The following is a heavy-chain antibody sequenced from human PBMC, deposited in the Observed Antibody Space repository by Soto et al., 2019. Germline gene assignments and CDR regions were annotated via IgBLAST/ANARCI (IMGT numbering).Heavy chain of an antibody. CDR3: ASDPFGVVTVDSGVYYYYYGMDV. CDR2: IYYSGST. J-gene: IGHJ6*02. CDR1: GGSISSSSYY. V-gene: IGHV4-39*01. Sequence: PSETLSLTCTVSGGSISSSSYYWGWIRQPPGKGLEWIGSIYYSGSTYYNPSLKSRVTISVDTSKNQFSLKLSSVTAADTAVYYCASDPFGVVTVDSGVYYYYYGMDVWGQGTTVTVSS. D-gene: IGHD3-3*01.